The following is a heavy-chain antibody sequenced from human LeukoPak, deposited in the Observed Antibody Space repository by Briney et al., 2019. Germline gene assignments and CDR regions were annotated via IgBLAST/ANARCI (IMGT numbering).Heavy chain of an antibody. CDR3: ARDRRSYSYGPDGD. D-gene: IGHD5-18*01. CDR1: GYTFTSYG. Sequence: ASVKVSCKASGYTFTSYGIGWVRQAPGQGLEWMGWISAYNGNTNYAQKLQGRVTMTTDTSTSTAYMELRSLRSDDTAVYYCARDRRSYSYGPDGDWGQGTLATVSS. J-gene: IGHJ4*02. V-gene: IGHV1-18*01. CDR2: ISAYNGNT.